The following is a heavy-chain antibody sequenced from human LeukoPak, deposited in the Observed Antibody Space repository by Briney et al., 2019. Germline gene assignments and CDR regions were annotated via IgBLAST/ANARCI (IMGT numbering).Heavy chain of an antibody. J-gene: IGHJ4*02. Sequence: GASVKVSCKASGGTFSRYAISWVRQAPGQGLEWMGGIIPIFGTANYAQKFQGRVTITTDESTSTAYMELSSLRSEDTAVYYCARDPWTWGEVSYFDYWGQGTLVTVSS. CDR1: GGTFSRYA. CDR2: IIPIFGTA. D-gene: IGHD3-10*01. CDR3: ARDPWTWGEVSYFDY. V-gene: IGHV1-69*05.